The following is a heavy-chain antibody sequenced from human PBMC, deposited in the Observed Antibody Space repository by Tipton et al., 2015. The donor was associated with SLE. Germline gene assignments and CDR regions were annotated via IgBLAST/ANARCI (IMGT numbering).Heavy chain of an antibody. CDR1: GGSFSGYY. Sequence: TLSLTCAVYGGSFSGYYWSWIRQPPGKVLERIGEINHSGSTNYNPSLKSRVTISVDTSKNQFSLKLSSVTAADTAVYYCARDEGRGSSSQRAFDIWGQGTMVTVSS. V-gene: IGHV4-34*01. CDR2: INHSGST. CDR3: ARDEGRGSSSQRAFDI. J-gene: IGHJ3*02. D-gene: IGHD6-6*01.